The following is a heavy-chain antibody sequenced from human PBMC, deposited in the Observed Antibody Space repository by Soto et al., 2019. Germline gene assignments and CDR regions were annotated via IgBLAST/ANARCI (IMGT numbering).Heavy chain of an antibody. D-gene: IGHD6-13*01. CDR1: GYTFTGYY. Sequence: ASVKVSCKASGYTFTGYYMHWVRQAPGQGLEWMGWINPNSGGTNYAQKFRGWVTMTRDTSISTAYMELSRLRSDDTAVYYCARSRDSSSWYKVWFDPWGQGTLVTVSS. J-gene: IGHJ5*02. CDR2: INPNSGGT. CDR3: ARSRDSSSWYKVWFDP. V-gene: IGHV1-2*04.